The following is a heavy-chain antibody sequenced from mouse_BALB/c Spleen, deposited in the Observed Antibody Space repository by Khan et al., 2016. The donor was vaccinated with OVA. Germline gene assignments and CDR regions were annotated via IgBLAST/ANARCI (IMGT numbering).Heavy chain of an antibody. V-gene: IGHV2-6-5*01. CDR3: ARDPRYNSMDN. J-gene: IGHJ4*01. CDR2: IWVSGSK. Sequence: VELVESGPGLVAPSQSLSITCTVSGFSLTDYAVSWIRQPPGKGLEWLGVIWVSGSKYYNSVLKSRLSISKDNSKSQVFLKMNSLQTDDTAMYFCARDPRYNSMDNWGQGTSVTVSS. CDR1: GFSLTDYA.